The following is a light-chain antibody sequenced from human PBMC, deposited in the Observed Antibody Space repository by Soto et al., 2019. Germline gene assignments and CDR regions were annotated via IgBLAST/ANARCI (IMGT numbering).Light chain of an antibody. J-gene: IGLJ2*01. CDR1: NIGSKS. V-gene: IGLV3-21*04. Sequence: SYELTQPPSVSMAPGKTARITCGGNNIGSKSVHWYQQKPGQAPVLVIYYDSDRPSGIPERFSGSNSGNTATLTISRVEAGDEADYYCQVWDSSSDHPVVFGGGTKLTVL. CDR2: YDS. CDR3: QVWDSSSDHPVV.